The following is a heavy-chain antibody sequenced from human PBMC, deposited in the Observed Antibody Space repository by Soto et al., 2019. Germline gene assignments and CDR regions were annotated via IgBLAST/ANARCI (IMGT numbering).Heavy chain of an antibody. Sequence: SETLSLTCIVSGGSISNYYWSWIRQPPGKGLEWIGEIYHSGSTNYNPSLKSRVTISVDKSKNQFSLKLSSVTAADTAVYYCARVAVAGTRVDYWGQGTLVTVSS. CDR1: GGSISNYY. V-gene: IGHV4-59*12. D-gene: IGHD6-19*01. CDR3: ARVAVAGTRVDY. J-gene: IGHJ4*02. CDR2: IYHSGST.